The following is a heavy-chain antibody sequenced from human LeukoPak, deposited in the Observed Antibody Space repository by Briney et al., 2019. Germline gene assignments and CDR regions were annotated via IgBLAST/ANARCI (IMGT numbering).Heavy chain of an antibody. Sequence: GGSLRLSCAGSGFTFSSYWMHWVRQGPEKGLVWVSRIYSDGSRTSYADSVKGRFTISRDNSKNTLYLQMNSLRAEDTAVYYCAKGVVVAPDVTPFDYWGQGTLVTVSS. V-gene: IGHV3-74*01. J-gene: IGHJ4*02. CDR3: AKGVVVAPDVTPFDY. D-gene: IGHD2-2*01. CDR1: GFTFSSYW. CDR2: IYSDGSRT.